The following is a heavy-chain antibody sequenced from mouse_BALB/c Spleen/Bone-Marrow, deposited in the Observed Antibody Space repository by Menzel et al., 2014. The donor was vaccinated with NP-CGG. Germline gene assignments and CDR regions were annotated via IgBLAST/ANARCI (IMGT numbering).Heavy chain of an antibody. D-gene: IGHD1-1*01. Sequence: EVQLQQSGAELVKPGASVKLSCTASGFNIKDTYMHWVKQRPEQGLEWIGRIDPANGNTKYDPKFQGKAPITADTSSNTAYLQLSSLTSEDTAVYYCAFYYYGSSLFAYWGQGTLVTVSA. J-gene: IGHJ3*01. V-gene: IGHV14-3*02. CDR2: IDPANGNT. CDR1: GFNIKDTY. CDR3: AFYYYGSSLFAY.